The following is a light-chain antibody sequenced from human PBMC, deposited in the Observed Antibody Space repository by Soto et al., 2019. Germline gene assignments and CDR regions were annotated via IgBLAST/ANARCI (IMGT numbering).Light chain of an antibody. CDR2: STD. J-gene: IGLJ3*02. CDR1: TGAVTSRYF. V-gene: IGLV7-43*01. CDR3: LLYYGGARV. Sequence: QTVVTQEPSLTVSPGGTVTLTCASSTGAVTSRYFPNWFQQKPGQAPRSLIYSTDNRHSWTPVRFSGSLLGGKAAPTLSGAQPEDEADYYCLLYYGGARVFGGGTKLTVL.